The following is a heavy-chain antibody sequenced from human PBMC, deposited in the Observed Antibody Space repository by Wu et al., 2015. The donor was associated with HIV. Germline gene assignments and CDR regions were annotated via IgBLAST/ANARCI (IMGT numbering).Heavy chain of an antibody. V-gene: IGHV1-69*13. Sequence: QFVQSGAEVKKTESSVKVSCKDSGGPFKKSVINWVRQAPGQGFEWMGRIIPMFDTTVYAQKFQGRVIITADESSNTAFLELTRLRTEDTAVYYCARGGFSGTWDAFDIWGQGTKVTVSS. CDR3: ARGGFSGTWDAFDI. D-gene: IGHD5-12*01. J-gene: IGHJ3*02. CDR2: IIPMFDTT. CDR1: GGPFKKSV.